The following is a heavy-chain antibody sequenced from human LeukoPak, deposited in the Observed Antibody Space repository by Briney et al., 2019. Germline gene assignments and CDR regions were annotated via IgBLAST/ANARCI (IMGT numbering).Heavy chain of an antibody. Sequence: ASVKVSCKASGYTFTSYYMNWVRQAPGQGLEWMGIINPSGGSTSYAQKFQGRVTMARDTSTSTVYMELSSLGSEDTAVYYCARGGDVDTAMVYGFDYWGQGTLVTVSS. D-gene: IGHD5-18*01. V-gene: IGHV1-46*01. J-gene: IGHJ4*02. CDR2: INPSGGST. CDR1: GYTFTSYY. CDR3: ARGGDVDTAMVYGFDY.